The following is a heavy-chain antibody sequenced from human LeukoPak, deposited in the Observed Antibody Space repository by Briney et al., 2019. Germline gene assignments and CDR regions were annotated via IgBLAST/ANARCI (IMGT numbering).Heavy chain of an antibody. CDR3: ARLPSGGTRLDH. J-gene: IGHJ4*02. CDR1: GGSISSYY. V-gene: IGHV4-59*08. D-gene: IGHD2-15*01. Sequence: PSETLSLTCPVSGGSISSYYWSWIRQPPGKGLEWIGYIYYSGTTNYNPSLKSRVTISVDTSKNQFSLKLSSVTAADTAVYYCARLPSGGTRLDHWGQGTLVTVSS. CDR2: IYYSGTT.